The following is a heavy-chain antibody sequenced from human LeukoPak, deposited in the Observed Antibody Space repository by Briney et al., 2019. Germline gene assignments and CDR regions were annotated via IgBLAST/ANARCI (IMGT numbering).Heavy chain of an antibody. Sequence: GGSLRLSCAASGFIFSGYWMRWVRQAPGKGLEWVASIKEDGGDKIYVDSVKGRFTISRDNAKNSLYLQMRSLRAEDTAVYYCARAPGYYFDYWGPGTLVTVSA. CDR1: GFIFSGYW. CDR3: ARAPGYYFDY. V-gene: IGHV3-7*05. CDR2: IKEDGGDK. J-gene: IGHJ4*02. D-gene: IGHD7-27*01.